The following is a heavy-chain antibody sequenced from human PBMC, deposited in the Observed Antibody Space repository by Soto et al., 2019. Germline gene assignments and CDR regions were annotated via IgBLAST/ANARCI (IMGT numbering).Heavy chain of an antibody. CDR1: GFTFSSYS. CDR3: SRDRGYSSSWPRRNPFWFDP. Sequence: GGSLRLSCAASGFTFSSYSMNWVRQAPGKGLEWVSSISSSSSSYIYYAESVKGRFTISRDNAKNSLYLQMNSLRAEDTAVYYFSRDRGYSSSWPRRNPFWFDPWGQGTLVTVSS. D-gene: IGHD6-13*01. V-gene: IGHV3-21*01. J-gene: IGHJ5*02. CDR2: ISSSSSSYI.